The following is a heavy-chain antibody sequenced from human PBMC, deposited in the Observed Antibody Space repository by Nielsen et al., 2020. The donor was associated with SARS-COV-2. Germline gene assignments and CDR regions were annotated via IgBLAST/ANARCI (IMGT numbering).Heavy chain of an antibody. CDR3: AKFTRPAWGLFDY. CDR2: ISGSGGST. CDR1: GFTFSSYA. Sequence: GGSLRLSCAASGFTFSSYAMSWVRQALGKGLEWVSAISGSGGSTYYADSVKGRFTISRDNSKNTLHLQMNSLRAEDTAVYYCAKFTRPAWGLFDYWGQGTLVTVFS. J-gene: IGHJ4*02. D-gene: IGHD3-16*01. V-gene: IGHV3-23*01.